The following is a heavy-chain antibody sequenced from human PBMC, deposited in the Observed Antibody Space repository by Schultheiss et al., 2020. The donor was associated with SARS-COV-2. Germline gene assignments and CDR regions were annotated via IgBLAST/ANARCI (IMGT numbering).Heavy chain of an antibody. CDR3: AREGYDFWSGYPNNWFDP. Sequence: SETLSLTCAVYGGSFSDHYWNWIRQPAGKGLEWIGRIYTSGNTNYNPSLESRVTISVDTSKNQFSLKLSSVTAADTAVYYCAREGYDFWSGYPNNWFDPWGQGTLVTVSS. D-gene: IGHD3-3*01. CDR1: GGSFSDHY. J-gene: IGHJ5*02. V-gene: IGHV4-4*07. CDR2: IYTSGNT.